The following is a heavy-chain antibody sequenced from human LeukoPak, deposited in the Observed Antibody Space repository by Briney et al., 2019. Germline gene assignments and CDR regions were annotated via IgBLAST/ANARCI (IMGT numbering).Heavy chain of an antibody. CDR3: ASLRDGYNSVDY. CDR1: GFTFDDYG. Sequence: GGSLRLSCAASGFTFDDYGMSWVRQAPGKGLEWVSGINWNGGSTGYADSVKGRFTISRDNAKNTLYLQMNSLRAEDTAVYYCASLRDGYNSVDYWGQGTLVTVSS. CDR2: INWNGGST. V-gene: IGHV3-20*04. J-gene: IGHJ4*02. D-gene: IGHD5-24*01.